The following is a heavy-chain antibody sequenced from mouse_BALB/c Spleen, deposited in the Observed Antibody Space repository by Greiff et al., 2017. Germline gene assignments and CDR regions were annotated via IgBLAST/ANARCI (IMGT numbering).Heavy chain of an antibody. J-gene: IGHJ4*01. D-gene: IGHD3-2*02. V-gene: IGHV1-9*01. CDR3: ARNQAAMDY. CDR1: GYTFTSYW. Sequence: QVQLQQPGSELVRPGASVKLSCKASGYTFTSYWIEWVKQRPGHGLEWIGEILPGSGSTNYTEKFKGQATVTADTSSNTAYMQLSSLTSEDSAVYYCARNQAAMDYWGQGTSVTVSS. CDR2: ILPGSGST.